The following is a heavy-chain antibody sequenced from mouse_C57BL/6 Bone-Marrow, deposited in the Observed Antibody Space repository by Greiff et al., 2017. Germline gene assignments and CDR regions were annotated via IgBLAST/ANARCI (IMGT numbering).Heavy chain of an antibody. CDR3: ARLFMITTRRTFAY. Sequence: EVQLVESGGGLVQPGGSLKLSCAASGFTFSDYGMAWVRQAPRKGPEWVAFISNLAYSIYYADTVTGRFTISRENAKNTLYLEMSSLRSEDTAMYYWARLFMITTRRTFAYWGQGTLVTVSA. J-gene: IGHJ3*01. V-gene: IGHV5-15*01. CDR1: GFTFSDYG. D-gene: IGHD2-4*01. CDR2: ISNLAYSI.